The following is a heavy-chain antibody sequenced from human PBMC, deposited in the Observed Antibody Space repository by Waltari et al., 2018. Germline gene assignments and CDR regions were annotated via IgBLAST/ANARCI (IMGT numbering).Heavy chain of an antibody. D-gene: IGHD5-12*01. CDR1: GYSFTSYL. Sequence: ELQLVQSGAEVKQPGESRKISCKGSGYSFTSYLIGWVRRMPGKGLEWMGIIYPGDSDSRYNPSFQGQVTISVDKSTDTAYLQWTALRASDSAKYFCARRGYSGYDAFFLDYWGQGTLVTVSS. CDR3: ARRGYSGYDAFFLDY. CDR2: IYPGDSDS. J-gene: IGHJ4*02. V-gene: IGHV5-51*01.